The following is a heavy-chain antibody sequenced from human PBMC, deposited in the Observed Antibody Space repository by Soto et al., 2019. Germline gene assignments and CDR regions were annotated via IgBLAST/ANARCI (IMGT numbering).Heavy chain of an antibody. CDR1: GYTFTSYG. Sequence: ASVKVSFKASGYTFTSYGIIWVRQAPGQGLEWMGWISAYNGNTNYAQKLQGRVTMTTDTSTSTAYMELRSLRSDDTAVYYCAALQVVAAIPQNNWFDPWGQGTLVTVSS. CDR3: AALQVVAAIPQNNWFDP. V-gene: IGHV1-18*01. J-gene: IGHJ5*02. CDR2: ISAYNGNT. D-gene: IGHD2-15*01.